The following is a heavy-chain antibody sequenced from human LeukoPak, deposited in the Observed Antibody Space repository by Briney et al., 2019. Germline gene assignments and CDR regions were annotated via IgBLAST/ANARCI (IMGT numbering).Heavy chain of an antibody. Sequence: GGSLRLSCAASGFTFSSYDMHWVRQATGKGVQWVSAIGTAGDTYYPGSVKGRFTISRENAKNSLYLQMNSLRAGDTAVYYCARGAVGQQLAGRDFDYWGQGTLVTVSS. V-gene: IGHV3-13*01. CDR1: GFTFSSYD. CDR2: IGTAGDT. J-gene: IGHJ4*02. D-gene: IGHD6-13*01. CDR3: ARGAVGQQLAGRDFDY.